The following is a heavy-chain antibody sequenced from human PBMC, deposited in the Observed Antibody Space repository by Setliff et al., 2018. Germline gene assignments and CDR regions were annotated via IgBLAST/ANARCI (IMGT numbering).Heavy chain of an antibody. D-gene: IGHD3-3*01. CDR2: IYTSGST. V-gene: IGHV4-4*07. Sequence: SETLSLTCTVSGGSISSYYWSWIRQPAGKGLEWIGRIYTSGSTNYNPSLKSRVTMSVDTSKNQFSRKLSSVTAADTAVYYCARDSLSGHDFWSGYLNGDAFDIWGQGTMVTVSS. J-gene: IGHJ3*02. CDR1: GGSISSYY. CDR3: ARDSLSGHDFWSGYLNGDAFDI.